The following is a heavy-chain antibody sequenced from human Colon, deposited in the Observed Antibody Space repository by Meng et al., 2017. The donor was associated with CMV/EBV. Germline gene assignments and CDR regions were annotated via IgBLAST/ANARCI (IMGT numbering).Heavy chain of an antibody. D-gene: IGHD1-26*01. CDR3: ARGYSGTSS. CDR1: GFTVSSTH. CDR2: IYSGGST. Sequence: GRDLVPPRGSLTPACAASGFTVSSTHMSWVRQAPGKGLEWVSVIYSGGSTFYADSVKGRFTISRDNSKNTLYLQMNSLSAEDTAVYYCARGYSGTSSWGQGTLVTVSS. V-gene: IGHV3-66*01. J-gene: IGHJ4*02.